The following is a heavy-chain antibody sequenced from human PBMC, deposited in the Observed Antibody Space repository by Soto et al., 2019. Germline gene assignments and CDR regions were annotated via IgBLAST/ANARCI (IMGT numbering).Heavy chain of an antibody. CDR2: IYYSGST. Sequence: LSLTCTVSGGSISSYYWSWIRQPPGKGLEWIGYIYYSGSTNYNPSLKSRVTISVDTSKNQFSLKLSSVTAADAAVYYCARGSSGWYLYYFDYWGQGTLVTVSS. V-gene: IGHV4-59*01. D-gene: IGHD6-19*01. CDR1: GGSISSYY. J-gene: IGHJ4*02. CDR3: ARGSSGWYLYYFDY.